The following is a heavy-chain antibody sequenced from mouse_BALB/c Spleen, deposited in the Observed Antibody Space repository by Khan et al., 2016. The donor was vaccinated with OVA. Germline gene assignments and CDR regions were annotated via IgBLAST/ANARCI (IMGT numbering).Heavy chain of an antibody. V-gene: IGHV5-6-3*01. CDR2: INSNGGST. J-gene: IGHJ2*01. CDR1: GFTFSSYG. CDR3: ARMARTIN. Sequence: EVQLVESGGGLVQPGGSLKLSCAASGFTFSSYGMSWVRQTPDKRLELVATINSNGGSTYYPDSVKGRFTISRDNAKNTLYLQMSLLKSEDTAMYYCARMARTINWGQGTTLTVSS.